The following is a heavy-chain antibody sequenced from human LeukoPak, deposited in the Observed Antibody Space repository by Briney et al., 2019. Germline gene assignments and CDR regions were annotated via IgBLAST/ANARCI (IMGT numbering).Heavy chain of an antibody. Sequence: ASVKVSCKASGYTFTSYGISWVRQAPGQGLEWMGWISAYNGNTNYAQKLQGRVTMTTDTSTSTAYMELRSLRSDDTAVYYRARDSIGGLELLLNYYYYYMDVWGKGTTVTVSS. CDR2: ISAYNGNT. J-gene: IGHJ6*03. D-gene: IGHD1-26*01. CDR3: ARDSIGGLELLLNYYYYYMDV. CDR1: GYTFTSYG. V-gene: IGHV1-18*01.